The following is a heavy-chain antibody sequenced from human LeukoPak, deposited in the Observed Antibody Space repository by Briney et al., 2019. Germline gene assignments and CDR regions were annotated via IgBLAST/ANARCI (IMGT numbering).Heavy chain of an antibody. Sequence: LSLTCAVYGGSFSGYYMSWIRQAPGKGLEWVSYISSSGSTIYYADSVKGRFTISRDNAKNSLYLQMNSLRAEDTAVYYCARDLWSGYYPFDYWGQGTLVTVSS. CDR1: GGSFSGYY. CDR3: ARDLWSGYYPFDY. J-gene: IGHJ4*02. CDR2: ISSSGSTI. D-gene: IGHD3-3*01. V-gene: IGHV3-11*01.